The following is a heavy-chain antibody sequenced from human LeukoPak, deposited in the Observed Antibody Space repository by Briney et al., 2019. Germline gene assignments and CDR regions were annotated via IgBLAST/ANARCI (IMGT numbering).Heavy chain of an antibody. Sequence: GASVKVSCKASGYTFTSYDINWVRQAPGQGLEWMGGIIPIFGTANYAQKFQGRVTITTDESTSTAYMELSSLRSEDTAVYYCARAFSIRLPGGQPFDYWGQGTLVTVSS. V-gene: IGHV1-69*05. CDR1: GYTFTSYD. CDR3: ARAFSIRLPGGQPFDY. J-gene: IGHJ4*02. D-gene: IGHD1-14*01. CDR2: IIPIFGTA.